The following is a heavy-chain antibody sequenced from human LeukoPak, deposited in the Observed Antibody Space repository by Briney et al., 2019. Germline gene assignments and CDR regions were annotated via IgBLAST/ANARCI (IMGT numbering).Heavy chain of an antibody. CDR3: ARDPAAGNPNYYYYGMDV. J-gene: IGHJ6*02. CDR1: GFTFSSYA. CDR2: ISYDGSNK. Sequence: GGSLRLSCAASGFTFSSYAMHWVRQAPGKGLEWVAVISYDGSNKYYADSVKGRFTISRDNSKNTLYLQMNSLRAEDTAVYYCARDPAAGNPNYYYYGMDVWGQGTTDTVSS. D-gene: IGHD6-13*01. V-gene: IGHV3-30-3*01.